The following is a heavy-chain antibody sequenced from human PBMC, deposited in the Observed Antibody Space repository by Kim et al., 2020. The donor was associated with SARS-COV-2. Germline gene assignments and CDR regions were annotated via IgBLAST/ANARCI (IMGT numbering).Heavy chain of an antibody. J-gene: IGHJ4*02. Sequence: SETLSLTCTVSGGSISSSSYYWGWIRQPPGKGLEWIGSIYYSGSTYYNPSLKSRVTISVDTSKNQFSLKLSSVTAADTAVYYCARKGGKVRGVLDYWGQGTLVTVSS. D-gene: IGHD3-10*01. V-gene: IGHV4-39*01. CDR3: ARKGGKVRGVLDY. CDR1: GGSISSSSYY. CDR2: IYYSGST.